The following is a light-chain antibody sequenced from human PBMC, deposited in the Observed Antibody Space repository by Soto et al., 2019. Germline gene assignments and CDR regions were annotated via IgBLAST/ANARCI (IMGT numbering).Light chain of an antibody. CDR3: QQLNNYTGT. V-gene: IGKV1-9*01. J-gene: IGKJ1*01. CDR1: QGISSY. Sequence: HLTQSPSSLSASVGDRVTITCRASQGISSYLAWYQQKPGKAPMLLIYAASTLQSGVPSRFSGSGSGTDFTLTISSLQPEDFATYYCQQLNNYTGTFGQGTKVDIK. CDR2: AAS.